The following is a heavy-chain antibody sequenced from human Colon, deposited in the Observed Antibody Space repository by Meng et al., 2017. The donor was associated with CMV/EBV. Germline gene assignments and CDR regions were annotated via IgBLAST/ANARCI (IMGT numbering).Heavy chain of an antibody. J-gene: IGHJ4*02. CDR2: VYYSGAT. V-gene: IGHV4-61*01. D-gene: IGHD3-10*01. CDR1: GASVNTDNYY. Sequence: LRLSCTVSGASVNTDNYYWSWIRQPPGKGLEFIGYVYYSGATNYNPFFKGRVTISVDTSKNQFSLKLTSVTAADTAVYYCTRGNTALWDSDSWGQGTLVTVSS. CDR3: TRGNTALWDSDS.